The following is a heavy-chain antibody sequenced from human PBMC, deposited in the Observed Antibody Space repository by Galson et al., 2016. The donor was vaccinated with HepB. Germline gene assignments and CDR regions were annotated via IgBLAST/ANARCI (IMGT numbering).Heavy chain of an antibody. Sequence: LSLTCAVSGGSMSDNSWWAWVRQSPRKDLEWIGEIYQTGTAHYNPSFTSRATISIDKSNNQISLRLESVTAADTAVYYCARGGDPDYFDYWGQGTLVTVSS. D-gene: IGHD2-21*02. CDR1: GGSMSDNSW. CDR2: IYQTGTA. V-gene: IGHV4-4*02. J-gene: IGHJ4*02. CDR3: ARGGDPDYFDY.